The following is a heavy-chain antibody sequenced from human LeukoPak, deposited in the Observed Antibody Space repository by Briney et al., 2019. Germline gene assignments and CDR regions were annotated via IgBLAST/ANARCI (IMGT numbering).Heavy chain of an antibody. Sequence: ASVKVSCKASGYTFTSYDINWVRQATGQGLEWMGWMNPNSGNTGYAQKFQGRVTMTRNTSIGTAYMELSSLRSEDTAVYYCASPLGVVAGVREYYYYYGMDVWGQGTTVTVSS. CDR3: ASPLGVVAGVREYYYYYGMDV. CDR2: MNPNSGNT. V-gene: IGHV1-8*01. D-gene: IGHD6-19*01. CDR1: GYTFTSYD. J-gene: IGHJ6*02.